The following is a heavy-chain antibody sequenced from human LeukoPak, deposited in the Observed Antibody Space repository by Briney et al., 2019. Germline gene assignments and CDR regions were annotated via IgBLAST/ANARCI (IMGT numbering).Heavy chain of an antibody. CDR3: AKDLRRSSSADYYYYMDV. J-gene: IGHJ6*03. V-gene: IGHV3-33*06. D-gene: IGHD6-6*01. CDR1: GFTFSSYG. Sequence: PGRFLRLSCAASGFTFSSYGMHWVRQAPGKGLEWVAVIWYDGSNKYYADSVKGRFTISRDNSKNTLYLQMNSLRAEDTAVYYCAKDLRRSSSADYYYYMDVWGKGTTVTVSS. CDR2: IWYDGSNK.